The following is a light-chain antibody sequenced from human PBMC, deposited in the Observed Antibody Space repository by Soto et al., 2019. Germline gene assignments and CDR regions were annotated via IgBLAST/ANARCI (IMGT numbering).Light chain of an antibody. J-gene: IGKJ3*01. V-gene: IGKV3-20*01. Sequence: EIVLTQSPGTLSLSPGERATLSCRASQSVSDMDLAWYQQKPGQAPRLLIHASNSATGIPSRFSGSGSGTDFTLTISRLETEDFGVYYCQHYGTSALFGPGTKVEIK. CDR2: AS. CDR3: QHYGTSAL. CDR1: QSVSDMD.